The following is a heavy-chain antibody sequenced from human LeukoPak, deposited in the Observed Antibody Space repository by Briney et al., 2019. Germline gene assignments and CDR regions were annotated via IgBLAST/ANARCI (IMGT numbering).Heavy chain of an antibody. Sequence: GESLRLSCEASGFTVSDNYMSWVRQAPGKGPEWVASIKKDGSQKYYVDSVKGRFTISRDNAQNSLYLQMSSLRVEDTAIYSCARVGWELLNLHFDPWGQGTLVTVSS. CDR3: ARVGWELLNLHFDP. J-gene: IGHJ5*02. V-gene: IGHV3-7*03. CDR1: GFTVSDNY. CDR2: IKKDGSQK. D-gene: IGHD1-26*01.